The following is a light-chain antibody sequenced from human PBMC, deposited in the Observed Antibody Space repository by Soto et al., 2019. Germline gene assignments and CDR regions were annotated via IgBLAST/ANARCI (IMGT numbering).Light chain of an antibody. CDR1: QSVNNF. CDR3: QNHNSAPLA. V-gene: IGKV3-11*01. CDR2: EAS. Sequence: DIEMTQSPATLSSSPGERATISCRASQSVNNFLAWYQQKPGKAPALLISEASTRQTGVPARFSGRGSGTDFTLPISSLQPEDVAIYFCQNHNSAPLAFGGGTKVEIK. J-gene: IGKJ4*01.